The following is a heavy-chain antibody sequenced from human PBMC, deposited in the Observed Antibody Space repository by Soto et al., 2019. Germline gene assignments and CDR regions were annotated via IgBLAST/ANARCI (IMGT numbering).Heavy chain of an antibody. CDR3: ARREYCSSTSCYSGLFKGYYGMDA. D-gene: IGHD2-2*01. Sequence: GESLKISYKGSGYSFTSYWIGWVRQMPGKGLEWMGIIYPGDSDTRYSPSFQGQVTISADKSISTAYLQWSSLKASDTAMYYCARREYCSSTSCYSGLFKGYYGMDAWGQGTTVTVS. CDR1: GYSFTSYW. CDR2: IYPGDSDT. V-gene: IGHV5-51*01. J-gene: IGHJ6*02.